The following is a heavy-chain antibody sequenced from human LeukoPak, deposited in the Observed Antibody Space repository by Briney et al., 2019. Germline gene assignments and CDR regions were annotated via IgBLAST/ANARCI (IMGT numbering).Heavy chain of an antibody. V-gene: IGHV3-30*02. CDR1: GFTFSGYG. J-gene: IGHJ4*02. CDR2: IRYDGSYK. CDR3: AKDVTSAD. Sequence: PGGSLRLSCAASGFTFSGYGMHWVRQAPGKGLEWVAFIRYDGSYKYYADFVKGRFTISRDNSKNTLYLQMNSLRAEDTAVYYCAKDVTSADWGQGTLVTVSS. D-gene: IGHD3-16*02.